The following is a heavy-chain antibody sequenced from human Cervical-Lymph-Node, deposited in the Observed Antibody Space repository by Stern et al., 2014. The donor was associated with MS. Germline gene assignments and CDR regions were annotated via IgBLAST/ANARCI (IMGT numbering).Heavy chain of an antibody. Sequence: QVQLLQPGAEVKKPGASVKGSCKASGYTFTTYAIHWVRQAAGQSLEWMGWINAANGNTRYSHKFQDRVTITRDTSTSTAYMELSSLRSEDTAVYYCARDPHYYDSTGYCMDVWGQGTTVTVSS. D-gene: IGHD3-22*01. J-gene: IGHJ6*02. V-gene: IGHV1-3*01. CDR2: INAANGNT. CDR3: ARDPHYYDSTGYCMDV. CDR1: GYTFTTYA.